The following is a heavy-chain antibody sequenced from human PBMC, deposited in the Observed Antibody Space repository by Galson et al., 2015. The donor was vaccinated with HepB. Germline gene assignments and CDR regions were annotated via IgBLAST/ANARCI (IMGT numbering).Heavy chain of an antibody. CDR3: ARGYSYGYWGGYNWFDP. D-gene: IGHD5-18*01. Sequence: TLSLTCTVSGGSISSGGYYWSWIRQHPGKGLEWIGYIYYSGSTYYNLSLKSRVTISVDTSKNQFSLKLSSVTAADTAVYYCARGYSYGYWGGYNWFDPWGQGTLVTVSS. CDR1: GGSISSGGYY. J-gene: IGHJ5*02. CDR2: IYYSGST. V-gene: IGHV4-31*03.